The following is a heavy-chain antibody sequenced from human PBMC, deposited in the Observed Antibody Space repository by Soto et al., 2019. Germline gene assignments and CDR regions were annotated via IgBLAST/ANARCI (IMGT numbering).Heavy chain of an antibody. J-gene: IGHJ6*03. D-gene: IGHD3-10*01. CDR2: ISGSGGST. CDR3: AKDSLWFGELSTYYYYYMDV. V-gene: IGHV3-23*01. CDR1: GFTFSSYA. Sequence: EVQLLESGGGLVQPGGSLRLSCAASGFTFSSYAMSWVRQAPGKGLAWVSAISGSGGSTYYADSVKGRFTISRDNSKNTLYLQMNSLRAEDTAVYYCAKDSLWFGELSTYYYYYMDVWGKGTTVTVAS.